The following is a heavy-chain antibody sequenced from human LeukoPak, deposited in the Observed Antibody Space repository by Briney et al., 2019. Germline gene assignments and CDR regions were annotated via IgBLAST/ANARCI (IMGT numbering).Heavy chain of an antibody. CDR1: GGTFSSYA. CDR3: ARDPGRITMARGVTDY. V-gene: IGHV1-69*04. CDR2: IIPILGIA. D-gene: IGHD3-10*01. J-gene: IGHJ4*02. Sequence: WASVKVSCKASGGTFSSYAISWVRQAPGQGLEWMGRIIPILGIANYAQKFQGRVTITADKSTSTAYMELSSLRSEDTAVYYCARDPGRITMARGVTDYWGQGTLVTVSS.